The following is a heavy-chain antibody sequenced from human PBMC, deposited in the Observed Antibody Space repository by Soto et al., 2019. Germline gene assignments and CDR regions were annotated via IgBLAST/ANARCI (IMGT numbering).Heavy chain of an antibody. Sequence: QVQLVQSGAEVKKPGASVKVSCKASGYTFTSYDINWVRQATGQGLEGMGWMNPNSGNTGYAQKFQGRVTMTRNTSISTAYMELSSLISEVTAVYYFARSTNDYGDRHWGQGTLVTVSS. CDR3: ARSTNDYGDRH. CDR1: GYTFTSYD. CDR2: MNPNSGNT. J-gene: IGHJ4*02. V-gene: IGHV1-8*01. D-gene: IGHD4-17*01.